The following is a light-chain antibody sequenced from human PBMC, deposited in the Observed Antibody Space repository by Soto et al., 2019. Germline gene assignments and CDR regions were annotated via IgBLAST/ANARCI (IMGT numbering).Light chain of an antibody. J-gene: IGLJ2*01. CDR3: AAWDDNLSSLI. CDR1: RSNIGSNY. V-gene: IGLV1-47*01. Sequence: QSVLTQPPSASGTLGQRVTISCSGSRSNIGSNYVFWYQHLPGTAPKLLIYRNNQSPSGVPDRFSGSKSGTSASLAISGLRSDDAADYYCAAWDDNLSSLIFGGGTKLTVL. CDR2: RNN.